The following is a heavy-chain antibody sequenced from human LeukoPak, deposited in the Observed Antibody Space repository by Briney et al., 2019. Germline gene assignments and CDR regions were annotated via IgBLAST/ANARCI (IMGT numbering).Heavy chain of an antibody. V-gene: IGHV4-59*01. CDR1: GGSSSNYY. J-gene: IGHJ5*02. CDR3: ARSPPYDSSGHTYWFDP. Sequence: SETLSLTCTVSGGSSSNYYWSWIRQPPGKGLEWIGYIHYSGSTNYNPSLKSRVTISVDTSKNQFSLKLSSVTAADTAVYYCARSPPYDSSGHTYWFDPWGQGTLVTVSS. CDR2: IHYSGST. D-gene: IGHD3-22*01.